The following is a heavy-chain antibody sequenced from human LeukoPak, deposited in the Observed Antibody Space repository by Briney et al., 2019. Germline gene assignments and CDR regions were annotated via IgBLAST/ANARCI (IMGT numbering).Heavy chain of an antibody. D-gene: IGHD2/OR15-2a*01. CDR3: ARHPLSTPFDF. J-gene: IGHJ4*02. Sequence: SETLSLTCAVSGVSVSGDYWGWIRQPPGEGLEWIGYIYYTGNTDYNPSLKSRVTVSMDTSKNQFSLKLTSVTAADTAVYYCARHPLSTPFDFWGQGTLVTVSS. CDR1: GVSVSGDY. V-gene: IGHV4-59*08. CDR2: IYYTGNT.